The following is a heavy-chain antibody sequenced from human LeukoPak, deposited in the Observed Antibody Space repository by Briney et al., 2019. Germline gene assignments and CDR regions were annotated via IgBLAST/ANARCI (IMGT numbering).Heavy chain of an antibody. D-gene: IGHD6-13*01. CDR2: IYYTGNT. J-gene: IGHJ3*02. CDR3: ARGDMTAGGPYAFDI. CDR1: GGSISSSY. V-gene: IGHV4-59*12. Sequence: SETLSLTCTVSGGSISSSYWSWIRQPPGRGLEWIGYIYYTGNTNYNPSLKSRVTISVDTSKKQFSLKLNSVTAADTAVYYCARGDMTAGGPYAFDIWGQGTMVTVSS.